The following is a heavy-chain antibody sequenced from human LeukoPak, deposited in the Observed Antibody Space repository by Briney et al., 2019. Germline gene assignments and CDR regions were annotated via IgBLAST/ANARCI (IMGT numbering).Heavy chain of an antibody. CDR3: ARGIAAVSFLDY. V-gene: IGHV4-59*08. Sequence: SETLSLTCTVSGGSISSYYWSWIRQPPGKGLEWIGYIYYSGSTNYNPSLKSRVTISVDTSKNQFSLKLSSVTAADTAVYYCARGIAAVSFLDYWGQGTLVTVSP. J-gene: IGHJ4*02. CDR1: GGSISSYY. D-gene: IGHD6-13*01. CDR2: IYYSGST.